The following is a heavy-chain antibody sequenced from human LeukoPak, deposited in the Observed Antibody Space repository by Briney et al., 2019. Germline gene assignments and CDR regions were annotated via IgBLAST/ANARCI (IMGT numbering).Heavy chain of an antibody. CDR1: GFAFSSYA. Sequence: GGSLRLSCAAPGFAFSSYAMSWVRQAPGKGLEWVSAISGSGGSTYYADSVKGRFTISRDNSKNTLCLQMNSLRAEDTAAYYCAKGGGMTGEDFDYWGQGTLVTVSS. CDR3: AKGGGMTGEDFDY. CDR2: ISGSGGST. D-gene: IGHD1-20*01. J-gene: IGHJ4*02. V-gene: IGHV3-23*01.